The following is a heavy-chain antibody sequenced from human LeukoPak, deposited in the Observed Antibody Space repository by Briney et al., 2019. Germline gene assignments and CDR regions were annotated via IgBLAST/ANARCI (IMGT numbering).Heavy chain of an antibody. CDR2: IWYSGFT. CDR1: GGSISSSSYY. V-gene: IGHV4-39*07. Sequence: PSETLSLTCTVSGGSISSSSYYWGWIRQPPGKGLEWIGYIWYSGFTYYNPSLKSRVTISVDTSKDQFFLKLSSVTAADTAMYYCARVRDWFDPWGQGTLVTVSS. D-gene: IGHD4/OR15-4a*01. CDR3: ARVRDWFDP. J-gene: IGHJ5*02.